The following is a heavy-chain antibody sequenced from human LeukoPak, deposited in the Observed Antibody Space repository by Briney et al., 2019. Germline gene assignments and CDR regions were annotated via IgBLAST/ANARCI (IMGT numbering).Heavy chain of an antibody. CDR3: AQELSDIFVVRTDP. Sequence: GGSLRLSRAASGFTFSNTAMSWVRQTPGKGLEWVATMSAYNDRTHYADSVRGRFTVSRDNSKNTLSLQMNSLREDDTAVYYCAQELSDIFVVRTDPWGQGTLVTVSS. J-gene: IGHJ5*02. V-gene: IGHV3-23*01. CDR2: MSAYNDRT. D-gene: IGHD3-9*01. CDR1: GFTFSNTA.